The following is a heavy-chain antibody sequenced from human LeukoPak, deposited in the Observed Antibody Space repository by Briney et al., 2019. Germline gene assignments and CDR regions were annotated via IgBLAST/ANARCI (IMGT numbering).Heavy chain of an antibody. D-gene: IGHD6-19*01. CDR1: GFTFSSYE. CDR2: ISSSGDTI. CDR3: ARDAGGSGWDGGFDY. V-gene: IGHV3-48*03. Sequence: GGSERLSCAASGFTFSSYEMNWVRQAPRQGLEWVSYISSSGDTIYYADSVKGRFTISRDNVKNSLYLQMNSLRAEDTAVYYCARDAGGSGWDGGFDYWGQATLVTVSS. J-gene: IGHJ4*02.